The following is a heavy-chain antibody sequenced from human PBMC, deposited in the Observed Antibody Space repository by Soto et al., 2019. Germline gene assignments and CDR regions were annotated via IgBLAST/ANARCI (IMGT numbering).Heavy chain of an antibody. V-gene: IGHV4-30-4*01. D-gene: IGHD6-13*01. CDR3: AREIRAARGSDVFDV. J-gene: IGHJ3*01. Sequence: QVQLQESGPGLVTPSQTLSLLCTVTGVSVSDDDYHWGWVRQPPGKGLEWIGCIYHSGPTYYNSSLKSRLTMTVDTSKNQFSLKLTSVTVADTALYFCAREIRAARGSDVFDVWGQGKMVTVSS. CDR1: GVSVSDDDYH. CDR2: IYHSGPT.